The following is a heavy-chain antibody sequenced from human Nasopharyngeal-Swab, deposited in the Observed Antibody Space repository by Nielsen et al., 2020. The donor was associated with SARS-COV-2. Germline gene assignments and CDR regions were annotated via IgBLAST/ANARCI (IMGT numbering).Heavy chain of an antibody. CDR2: ISTTSDYI. D-gene: IGHD3-9*01. J-gene: IGHJ4*02. CDR1: GFTFTDYV. V-gene: IGHV3-21*01. Sequence: GGSLRLSCAASGFTFTDYVMNWVRQAPGKGLEWVSSISTTSDYIYYADSVKGRFTIPRDNARNSLHLQMHSLRAEDTAVYYCVRDGYFDWSFGYWGQGTLVTVSS. CDR3: VRDGYFDWSFGY.